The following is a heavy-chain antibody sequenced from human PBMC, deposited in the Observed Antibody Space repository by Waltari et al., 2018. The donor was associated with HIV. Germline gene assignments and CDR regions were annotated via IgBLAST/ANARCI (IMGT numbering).Heavy chain of an antibody. D-gene: IGHD3-9*01. J-gene: IGHJ4*02. CDR3: AKTTMSFENYFDY. Sequence: EVQLVESGGALVQPGRSLRLSCAASGFTFDDYAMHWVRQVPGKGLEWVSGITWNGGNTDYADSVRGRFTISRDNAKNSLYLQMNNLRPEDTAFYYCAKTTMSFENYFDYWGQGTLVTVSS. V-gene: IGHV3-9*01. CDR2: ITWNGGNT. CDR1: GFTFDDYA.